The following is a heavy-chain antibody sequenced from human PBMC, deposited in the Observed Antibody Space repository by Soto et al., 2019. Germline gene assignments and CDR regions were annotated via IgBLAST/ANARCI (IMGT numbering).Heavy chain of an antibody. CDR1: GGTFSSYA. CDR3: ARGLSIAAADYNWFDP. J-gene: IGHJ5*02. Sequence: SVKVSCKASGGTFSSYAISCVRQAPGQGLEWMGGIIPIFGTANYAQKFQGRVTITADESTSTAYMELSSLRSEDTAVYYCARGLSIAAADYNWFDPWGQGTLVTV. CDR2: IIPIFGTA. D-gene: IGHD6-13*01. V-gene: IGHV1-69*13.